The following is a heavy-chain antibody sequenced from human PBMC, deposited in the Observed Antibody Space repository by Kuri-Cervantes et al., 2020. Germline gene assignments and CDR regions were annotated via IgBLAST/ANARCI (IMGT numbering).Heavy chain of an antibody. J-gene: IGHJ4*02. CDR1: GYTFTGYY. CDR3: ARGNIRYTYYYDRGPLEKNHYDY. V-gene: IGHV1-2*02. D-gene: IGHD3-22*01. CDR2: INPNSGGT. Sequence: ASVKVSCKASGYTFTGYYMHWVRQAPGQGLEWMGWINPNSGGTNYAQKFQGRVTMTTDTSTSTAYMELRSLRSDDTAVYYCARGNIRYTYYYDRGPLEKNHYDYWGQGTLVTVSS.